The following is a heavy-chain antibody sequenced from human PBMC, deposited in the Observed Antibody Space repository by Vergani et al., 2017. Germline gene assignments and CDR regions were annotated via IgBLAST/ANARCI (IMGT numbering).Heavy chain of an antibody. CDR2: INSKNGAT. CDR3: AAAVVVDAFDV. J-gene: IGHJ3*01. CDR1: GYFFSGYF. Sequence: QVQLVQSGAEVKKPGASVRVSCKGYGYFFSGYFMHWVRQAPGQGLEWMGWINSKNGATNSAQKFQGRVTLTRDTTISTAYMELSSLTSDDTAVYYCAAAVVVDAFDVWAQGTMVTVSP. V-gene: IGHV1-2*02. D-gene: IGHD2-15*01.